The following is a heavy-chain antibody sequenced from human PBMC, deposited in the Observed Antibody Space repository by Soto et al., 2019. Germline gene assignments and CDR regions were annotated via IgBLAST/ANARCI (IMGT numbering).Heavy chain of an antibody. CDR2: IIPLFGTA. CDR3: ASKAACGGDCYAFDS. CDR1: GGIFSSNT. V-gene: IGHV1-69*06. J-gene: IGHJ4*01. Sequence: QVYLVQSGAEVKKPGSSVKISCKASGGIFSSNTINWVRQAAGQGLEWMGGIIPLFGTANYAEKFQGRVTITADKSTKTEYMELTSLRSEDTAVYYCASKAACGGDCYAFDSWGHGPLVTVSS. D-gene: IGHD2-21*02.